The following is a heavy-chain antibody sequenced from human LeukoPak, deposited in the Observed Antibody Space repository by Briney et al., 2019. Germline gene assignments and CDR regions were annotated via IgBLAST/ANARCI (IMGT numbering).Heavy chain of an antibody. J-gene: IGHJ5*02. CDR1: GGSISSSSYY. Sequence: PSETLSLTCTVSGGSISSSSYYWGWIRQPPGKGLERIGEINHSGSTNYNPSLKSRVTISVDTSKNQFSLKLSSVTAADTAVYYCARGQNRYCSGGSCYLCDWFDPWGQGTLVTVSS. CDR2: INHSGST. D-gene: IGHD2-15*01. V-gene: IGHV4-39*07. CDR3: ARGQNRYCSGGSCYLCDWFDP.